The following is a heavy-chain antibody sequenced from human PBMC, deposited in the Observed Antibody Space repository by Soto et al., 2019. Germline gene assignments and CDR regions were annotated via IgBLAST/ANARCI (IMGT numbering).Heavy chain of an antibody. D-gene: IGHD5-18*01. CDR1: GYTFTSYY. CDR3: AREVPEDTAMPKRAFHY. Sequence: ASVKVSCKASGYTFTSYYMHWVRQAPGQGLEWMGIINPSGGSTSYAQKFQGRVTMTRDTSTSTVYMELSSLRSEDTAVYYCAREVPEDTAMPKRAFHYWGQGTLVTVSS. V-gene: IGHV1-46*01. CDR2: INPSGGST. J-gene: IGHJ4*02.